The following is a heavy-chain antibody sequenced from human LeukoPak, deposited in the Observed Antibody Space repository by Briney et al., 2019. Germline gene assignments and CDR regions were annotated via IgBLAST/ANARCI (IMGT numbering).Heavy chain of an antibody. CDR1: GYTLTELS. CDR2: FDPEDGET. V-gene: IGHV1-24*01. Sequence: ASVKVSFTVSGYTLTELSMHWVRQAPGKGREWMGGFDPEDGETIYAQKFQGRVTMTEDTSTDTAYMELSSLRSEDTAVYYCATGRLGFGELVGGWFDLWGQGALVTVSS. J-gene: IGHJ5*02. D-gene: IGHD3-10*01. CDR3: ATGRLGFGELVGGWFDL.